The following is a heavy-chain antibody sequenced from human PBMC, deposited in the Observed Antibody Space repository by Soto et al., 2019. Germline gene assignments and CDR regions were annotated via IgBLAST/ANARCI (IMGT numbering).Heavy chain of an antibody. CDR1: GYTFTGYY. V-gene: IGHV1-2*02. D-gene: IGHD3-3*01. CDR3: ASSYYDFWSGYNAFDI. Sequence: GASVKVSCKASGYTFTGYYMHWVRQAPGQGLEWMGWINPNSGGTNYAQRFQGRVTMTRDTSISTAYMELSRLRSDDTAVYYCASSYYDFWSGYNAFDIWGQGTMVTVSS. J-gene: IGHJ3*02. CDR2: INPNSGGT.